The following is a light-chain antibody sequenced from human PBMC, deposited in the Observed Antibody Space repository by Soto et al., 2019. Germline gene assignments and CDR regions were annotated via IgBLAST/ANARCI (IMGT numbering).Light chain of an antibody. J-gene: IGLJ1*01. V-gene: IGLV2-11*01. Sequence: QSALTQPCSVSGSPGQSVTISCTGTSRDVGGYNYVSWYQQHPGKAPKLMIYDVSERPSGVPDRFSGSKSGNTASLTISGLQAEDEADYYCCSYAGSYTLYVFGTGTKVTVL. CDR3: CSYAGSYTLYV. CDR1: SRDVGGYNY. CDR2: DVS.